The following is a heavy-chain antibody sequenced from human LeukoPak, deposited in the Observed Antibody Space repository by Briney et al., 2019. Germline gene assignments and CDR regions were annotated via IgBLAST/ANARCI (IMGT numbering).Heavy chain of an antibody. CDR2: TYYRSKWYN. J-gene: IGHJ6*03. CDR1: GDSVSSNNAA. D-gene: IGHD6-13*01. Sequence: SQTLSLTCAISGDSVSSNNAAWNWIRQSPSRGLEWLGRTYYRSKWYNDYAVSVKSRITINPDTSKNQFSLKLSSVTAADTAVYYCARAWVGSSHFYFYYYMDVWGKGTTVTVSS. V-gene: IGHV6-1*01. CDR3: ARAWVGSSHFYFYYYMDV.